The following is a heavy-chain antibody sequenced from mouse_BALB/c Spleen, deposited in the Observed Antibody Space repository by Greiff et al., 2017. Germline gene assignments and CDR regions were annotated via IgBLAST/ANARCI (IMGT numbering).Heavy chain of an antibody. CDR2: ISYDGSN. D-gene: IGHD1-1*01. CDR3: ARASSQFITTVVGYFDV. J-gene: IGHJ1*01. Sequence: EVQLQESGPGLVKPSQSLSLTCSVTGYSITSGYYWNWIRQFPGNKLEWMGYISYDGSNNYNPSLKNRISITRDTSKNQFFLKLNSVTTEDTATYYCARASSQFITTVVGYFDVWGAGTTVTVSS. V-gene: IGHV3-6*02. CDR1: GYSITSGYY.